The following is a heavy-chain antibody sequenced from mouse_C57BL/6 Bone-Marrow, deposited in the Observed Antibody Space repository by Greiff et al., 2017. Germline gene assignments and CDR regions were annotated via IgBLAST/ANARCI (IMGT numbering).Heavy chain of an antibody. D-gene: IGHD1-2*01. J-gene: IGHJ2*01. CDR2: ISSGGSYT. CDR1: GFTFSSYG. V-gene: IGHV5-6*02. CDR3: ARHRTTAFDY. Sequence: DVKLQESGGDLVKPGGPLKLPCAVPGFTFSSYGMSWVRQTPDKRLEGVATISSGGSYTYYPDSVKGRFTISRDNAKNTLYLQMSSLKSEDTAMYYCARHRTTAFDYWGQGTTLTGSS.